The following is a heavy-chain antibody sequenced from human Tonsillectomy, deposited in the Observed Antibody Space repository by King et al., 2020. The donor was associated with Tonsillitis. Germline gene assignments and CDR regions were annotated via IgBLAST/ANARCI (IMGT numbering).Heavy chain of an antibody. J-gene: IGHJ5*02. CDR1: GGSFSGYY. Sequence: VQLQQWGAGLLKPSETLSLTCAVYGGSFSGYYWSWIRQPPGKGLEWIGEINHSGSTNYNPSLKSRVTISVDTSKNQFSVKLSSGTAADTAVYYCARATVTWSYNWFDPWGHGTPVTVSS. CDR3: ARATVTWSYNWFDP. CDR2: INHSGST. D-gene: IGHD4-11*01. V-gene: IGHV4-34*01.